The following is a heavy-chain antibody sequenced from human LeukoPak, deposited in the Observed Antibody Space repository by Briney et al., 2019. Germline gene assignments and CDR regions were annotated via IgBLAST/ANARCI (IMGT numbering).Heavy chain of an antibody. J-gene: IGHJ4*02. D-gene: IGHD4-17*01. CDR2: IVPIFGTA. CDR1: GGTFSIYS. V-gene: IGHV1-69*05. Sequence: SVKVSCKASGGTFSIYSISWLRQAPGQGLEWMGGIVPIFGTANYAQKFQGRVTITTDESTSTAYMELSSLRSEDTAVYYCASSRDYGDPSDYWGQGTLVTVSS. CDR3: ASSRDYGDPSDY.